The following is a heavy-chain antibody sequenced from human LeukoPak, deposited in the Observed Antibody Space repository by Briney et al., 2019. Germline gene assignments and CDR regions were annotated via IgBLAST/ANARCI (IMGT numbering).Heavy chain of an antibody. V-gene: IGHV3-21*01. D-gene: IGHD1-26*01. CDR1: GFTFSSYS. CDR2: ISSSSSYI. J-gene: IGHJ4*02. CDR3: ARGQWELPREFDY. Sequence: GGSLRLSCAASGFTFSSYSMNWVRQAPGKGLEWVSSISSSSSYIYYADSVKGRFTISRDNAKNSLYLQMNSLRAEDTAVYYCARGQWELPREFDYWGQGTLVTVSS.